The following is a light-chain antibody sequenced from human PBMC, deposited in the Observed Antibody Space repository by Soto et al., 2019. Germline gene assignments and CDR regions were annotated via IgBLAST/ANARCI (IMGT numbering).Light chain of an antibody. CDR3: QQYHSPPLT. V-gene: IGKV3-20*01. CDR2: GAI. Sequence: DIVLRQSPGTLSLSPGQRATLSCRASQNIRSNYIAWFQQKPGQPPILLIYGAINRATGIPARFSGSGSGTEFTLAISSLEPEDFVVYYCQQYHSPPLTFGPGTKVDIK. CDR1: QNIRSNY. J-gene: IGKJ1*01.